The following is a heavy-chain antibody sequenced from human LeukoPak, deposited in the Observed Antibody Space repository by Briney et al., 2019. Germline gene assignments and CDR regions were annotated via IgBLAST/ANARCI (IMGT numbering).Heavy chain of an antibody. Sequence: PSETLSLTCAVYGGSFGGYDWSLIRQPPGNGLGWIGEIDHRGSTNYNPSLKSRVTISVDTSKNQSSLKLSSVTAADTAVYYCARLGVVVPAAIPRGWFDPWGQGTLVTVSS. D-gene: IGHD2-2*01. CDR3: ARLGVVVPAAIPRGWFDP. CDR1: GGSFGGYD. J-gene: IGHJ5*02. CDR2: IDHRGST. V-gene: IGHV4-34*01.